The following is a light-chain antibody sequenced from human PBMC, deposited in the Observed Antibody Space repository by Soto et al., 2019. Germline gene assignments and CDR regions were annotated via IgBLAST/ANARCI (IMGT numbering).Light chain of an antibody. J-gene: IGKJ1*01. CDR1: QGISSY. Sequence: VIWMTQSPSLLSASTGDRVTISCRMSQGISSYLAWYQQKPGKAPELLIYAASTLQSGVPSRFXXXGXXTXXXXXXXXXQSEDFATYYCXQYXSFPRTFGQGTKVEXK. CDR3: XQYXSFPRT. V-gene: IGKV1D-8*01. CDR2: AAS.